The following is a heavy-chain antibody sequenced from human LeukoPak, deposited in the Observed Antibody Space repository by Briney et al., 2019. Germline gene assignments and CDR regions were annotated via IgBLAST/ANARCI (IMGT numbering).Heavy chain of an antibody. CDR3: ARYVTYYYDSSGYYYSTGHHGFDY. V-gene: IGHV4-39*01. J-gene: IGHJ4*02. CDR2: IYYSGST. D-gene: IGHD3-22*01. Sequence: SETLSLTCTVSGGSISSSSYYWGWIRQPPGKGLEWIGSIYYSGSTYYNPSLKSRVTISVDTSKNQFSLKLSSVTAADTAVYYCARYVTYYYDSSGYYYSTGHHGFDYWGQGTLVTVSS. CDR1: GGSISSSSYY.